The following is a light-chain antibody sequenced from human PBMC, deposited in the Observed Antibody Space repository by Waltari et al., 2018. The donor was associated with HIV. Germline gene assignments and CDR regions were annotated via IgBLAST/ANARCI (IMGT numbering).Light chain of an antibody. CDR2: DVT. CDR1: SSDVGRYNS. V-gene: IGLV2-11*01. J-gene: IGLJ1*01. CDR3: CSYGGTYNV. Sequence: QSALTQPPSVSGSPGQSVTFSCTGTSSDVGRYNSVSWYQQHPGKAPNLMFYDVTQRPSGLPDRFSCSKSGNTASLTISGLRADDEADYYCCSYGGTYNVFGVGTKVTVL.